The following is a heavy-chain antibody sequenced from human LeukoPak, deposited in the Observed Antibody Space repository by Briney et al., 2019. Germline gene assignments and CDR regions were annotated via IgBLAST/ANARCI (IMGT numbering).Heavy chain of an antibody. CDR3: AREWYCSSTSCPPNAFDI. D-gene: IGHD2-2*01. J-gene: IGHJ3*02. CDR1: GFTFSSYS. Sequence: GGSLRLSCAASGFTFSSYSMNWVRQAPGKGLEWVSYISSSSSTIYYADSVKGRFTISRDNAKNSLYLQMNSLRAEDTAVYYCAREWYCSSTSCPPNAFDIWGQGTMVTVSS. V-gene: IGHV3-48*04. CDR2: ISSSSSTI.